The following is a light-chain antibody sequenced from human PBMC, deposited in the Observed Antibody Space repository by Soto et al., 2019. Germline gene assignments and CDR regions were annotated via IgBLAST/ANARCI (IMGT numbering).Light chain of an antibody. Sequence: QSVLTQPPSVSGAPGQRVTISCTGSSSNIGAGYDVHWYQQFPGTAPKLLIYGYSNRPSGVPVRFSGSKSGTSASLAITGLQAEDEADYYCQSYDSSLSGSYVFGTGTKVTVL. CDR1: SSNIGAGYD. CDR2: GYS. CDR3: QSYDSSLSGSYV. V-gene: IGLV1-40*01. J-gene: IGLJ1*01.